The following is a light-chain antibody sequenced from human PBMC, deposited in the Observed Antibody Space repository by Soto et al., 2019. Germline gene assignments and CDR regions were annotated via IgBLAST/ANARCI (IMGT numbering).Light chain of an antibody. Sequence: QSVLTQPTSASGTPGQRVTISCAGSSSNIGSNTVNWYQQLPGTAPKLLIYSNNQRPSGVPDRFSGSKSGTSASLAISGLQSEDEADYYCAEWDERLNGPGVFGTGNKVTDL. CDR1: SSNIGSNT. CDR2: SNN. CDR3: AEWDERLNGPGV. V-gene: IGLV1-44*01. J-gene: IGLJ1*01.